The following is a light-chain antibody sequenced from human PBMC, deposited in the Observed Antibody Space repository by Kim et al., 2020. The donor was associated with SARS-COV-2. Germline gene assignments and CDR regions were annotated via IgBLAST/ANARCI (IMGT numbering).Light chain of an antibody. V-gene: IGLV2-23*02. Sequence: QSALTQPASVSGSPGQSITISCTGTSSDVGSYNLVSWYQQHPGKAPKLMIYEVNKRPSGVSDRLSGSKSGNTASLTISGLQAEDEADYYCCSYAGSSILVFGGGTQLTVL. CDR1: SSDVGSYNL. CDR2: EVN. CDR3: CSYAGSSILV. J-gene: IGLJ2*01.